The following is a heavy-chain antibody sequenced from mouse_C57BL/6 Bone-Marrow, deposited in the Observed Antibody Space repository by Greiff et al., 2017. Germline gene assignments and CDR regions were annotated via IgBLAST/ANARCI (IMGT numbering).Heavy chain of an antibody. CDR1: GYAFSSSW. D-gene: IGHD1-1*02. CDR2: LYPGDGDT. CDR3: AREKGGKFDY. Sequence: VQLQQSGPELVKPGASVKISCKASGYAFSSSWMNWVKQRPGKGLEWIGRLYPGDGDTNYNGKFKGKATLTADKSSSTAYMQLSSLTSEDSAVYFCAREKGGKFDYWGQGTTLTVSS. V-gene: IGHV1-82*01. J-gene: IGHJ2*01.